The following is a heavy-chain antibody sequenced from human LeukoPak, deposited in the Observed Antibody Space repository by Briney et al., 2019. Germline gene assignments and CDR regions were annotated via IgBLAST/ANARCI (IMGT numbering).Heavy chain of an antibody. J-gene: IGHJ4*02. Sequence: GGSLRLSCAASGFTFSSYWMYWVRQAPGKGLGLVANIKEDGSEEYYVESVKGRFSVSRDNAKNSLYLQMNSLRAEDTAVYYCARDVYSSGYYGQNWGQGILVTVSS. CDR2: IKEDGSEE. D-gene: IGHD3-22*01. CDR1: GFTFSSYW. CDR3: ARDVYSSGYYGQN. V-gene: IGHV3-7*01.